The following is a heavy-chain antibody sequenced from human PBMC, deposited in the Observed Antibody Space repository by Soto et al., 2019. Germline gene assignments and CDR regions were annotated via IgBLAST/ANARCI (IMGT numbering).Heavy chain of an antibody. D-gene: IGHD3-10*01. V-gene: IGHV3-30*18. Sequence: QVQLVESGGGVVQPGRSLRLSCAASGFTFSSYAMHWVRQAPGKGLEWVAVISYDGSNKYYADSVKGRFTISRDNSKNTLYLQMNSLRAEDTAVYYCAKDRYYGSGSYSPFDYWGQGTLVTVSS. CDR2: ISYDGSNK. J-gene: IGHJ4*02. CDR3: AKDRYYGSGSYSPFDY. CDR1: GFTFSSYA.